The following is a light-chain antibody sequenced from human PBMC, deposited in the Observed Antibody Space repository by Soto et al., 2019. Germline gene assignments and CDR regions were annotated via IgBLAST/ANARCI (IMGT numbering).Light chain of an antibody. V-gene: IGLV6-57*02. Sequence: NFMLTQPHSVSESPGKTVTISCTGSSGSIATNYVQWFQQRPGSAPTTVIYEDNQRPSGVPDRFSGSIDRSSNSASLTISGLKTEDEADYYCQSYDDGNTVIFGGGTKVTVL. J-gene: IGLJ2*01. CDR1: SGSIATNY. CDR3: QSYDDGNTVI. CDR2: EDN.